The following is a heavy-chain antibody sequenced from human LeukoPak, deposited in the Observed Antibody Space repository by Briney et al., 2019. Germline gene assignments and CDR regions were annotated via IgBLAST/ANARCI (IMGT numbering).Heavy chain of an antibody. Sequence: GGSLRLSCAASGFTFSSYAMSWVRQAPGKGLEWVSAISGSGASTFYPDSVKGRFTISRDNAKNSMYLQMNSLTDEDTAVYYCASPLQVGDILSRWGQGTLVTVSS. V-gene: IGHV3-23*01. D-gene: IGHD5/OR15-5a*01. CDR3: ASPLQVGDILSR. J-gene: IGHJ4*02. CDR1: GFTFSSYA. CDR2: ISGSGAST.